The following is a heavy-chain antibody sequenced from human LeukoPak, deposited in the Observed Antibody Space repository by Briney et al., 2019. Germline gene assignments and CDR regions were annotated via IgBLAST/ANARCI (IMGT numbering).Heavy chain of an antibody. CDR2: ISYDGSSK. J-gene: IGHJ6*03. CDR1: GFTFSSYA. Sequence: PGRSLRLSCAASGFTFSSYAMHWVRQAPGKGLEWVAVISYDGSSKYYADSVKGRFTISRDNSKNTLYLQMNSLRAEDTAVYYCARDAVVLSPDCYYYMDVWGKGTTVTVSS. CDR3: ARDAVVLSPDCYYYMDV. D-gene: IGHD2-8*02. V-gene: IGHV3-30*04.